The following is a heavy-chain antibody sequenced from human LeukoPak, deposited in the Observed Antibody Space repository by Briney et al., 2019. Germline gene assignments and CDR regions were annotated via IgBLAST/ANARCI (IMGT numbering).Heavy chain of an antibody. D-gene: IGHD5-18*01. CDR3: ARDPARGYSYGSYYYYYYGMDV. J-gene: IGHJ6*02. V-gene: IGHV4-4*07. CDR1: GGSISSYY. CDR2: IYTSGST. Sequence: PSETLSLTCTVSGGSISSYYWSWIRQPAGKGLEWIGRIYTSGSTNYNPSLKSRVTMSVDTSKNQFSLKLSFVTAADTAVYYCARDPARGYSYGSYYYYYYGMDVWGQGTTVTVSS.